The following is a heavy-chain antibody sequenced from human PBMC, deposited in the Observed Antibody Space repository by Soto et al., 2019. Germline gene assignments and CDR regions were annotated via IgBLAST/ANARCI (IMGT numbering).Heavy chain of an antibody. CDR1: GFTFSSYS. Sequence: LRLSCAASGFTFSSYSMNWFRQAPGKGLEWVSSISSSSHIYYADSVKGRFTIPRDNAKNSLYLQMNSLRAEDTAVYYCARDALLWFGEFMTYYYGMDVWGQGTTVTVSS. V-gene: IGHV3-21*01. J-gene: IGHJ6*02. CDR2: ISSSSHI. D-gene: IGHD3-10*01. CDR3: ARDALLWFGEFMTYYYGMDV.